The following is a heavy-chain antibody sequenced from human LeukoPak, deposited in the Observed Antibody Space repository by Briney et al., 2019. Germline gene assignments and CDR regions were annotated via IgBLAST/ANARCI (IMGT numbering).Heavy chain of an antibody. CDR2: VSPFIGNT. CDR3: ARDTNYIRDY. V-gene: IGHV1-18*01. CDR1: GYTFRTHG. Sequence: ASVKVSCKASGYTFRTHGISWVRQAPGQGLEWMGWVSPFIGNTPYAQKLQGRVTMTTDTSTSTAYMELRSLRSDDTAVYYCARDTNYIRDYWGQGTLVTVSS. J-gene: IGHJ4*02. D-gene: IGHD4/OR15-4a*01.